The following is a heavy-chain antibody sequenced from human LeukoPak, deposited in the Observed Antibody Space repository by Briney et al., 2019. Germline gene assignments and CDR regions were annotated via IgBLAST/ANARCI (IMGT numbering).Heavy chain of an antibody. Sequence: GASVKVSCNASGSTFTSYDINGVRHATGQGLEWMGGMNPNSGSTGYAQKSQGRVNLTRNTSISTAYMELSSLTSEDTAIYYCARGPGSPDRYMDVWGKGNTVTVSS. V-gene: IGHV1-8*01. J-gene: IGHJ6*03. CDR1: GSTFTSYD. CDR2: MNPNSGST. CDR3: ARGPGSPDRYMDV. D-gene: IGHD1-14*01.